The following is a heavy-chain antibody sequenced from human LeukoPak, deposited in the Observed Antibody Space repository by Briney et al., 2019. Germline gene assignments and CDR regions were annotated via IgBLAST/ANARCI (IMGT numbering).Heavy chain of an antibody. J-gene: IGHJ5*02. Sequence: ASMKVSCKASGYTFTSYAMHWVRQAPGQRLEWMGWINAGNGNTKYSQKFQGRVTITRDTSASTAYMELSSLRSEDTAVYYCARDRMIVVVSNWFDPWGQGTLVTVSS. D-gene: IGHD3-22*01. CDR2: INAGNGNT. CDR3: ARDRMIVVVSNWFDP. V-gene: IGHV1-3*01. CDR1: GYTFTSYA.